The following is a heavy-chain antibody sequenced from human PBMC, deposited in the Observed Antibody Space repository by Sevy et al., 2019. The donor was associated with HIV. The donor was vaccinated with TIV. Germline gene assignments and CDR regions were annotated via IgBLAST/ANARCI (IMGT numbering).Heavy chain of an antibody. V-gene: IGHV3-7*01. J-gene: IGHJ4*02. CDR2: IKQDGSEK. CDR3: ARLRRTVTTGRHFDY. D-gene: IGHD4-4*01. Sequence: GGSLRLSCAASGFTFSSYWMGWVRQAPGKGLEWVANIKQDGSEKYYVDSVKGRFTISRDNAKNSLYLQMNSLRAEDTAVYYCARLRRTVTTGRHFDYWGQGTLVTVSS. CDR1: GFTFSSYW.